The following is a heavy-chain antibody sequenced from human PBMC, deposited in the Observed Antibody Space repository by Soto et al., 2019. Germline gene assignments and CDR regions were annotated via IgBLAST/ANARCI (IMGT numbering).Heavy chain of an antibody. J-gene: IGHJ6*02. CDR2: INAGNGNT. Sequence: QVQLVQSGAEVKKPGASVKISCKASGYTFTSYALHWVHQAPGQRLEWMGWINAGNGNTKYSKKFQGRVTITRDTSASTAYMELGTLRSEDTAVYYCAPDSGGMDVWGQGTTVTVSS. V-gene: IGHV1-3*01. CDR3: APDSGGMDV. CDR1: GYTFTSYA.